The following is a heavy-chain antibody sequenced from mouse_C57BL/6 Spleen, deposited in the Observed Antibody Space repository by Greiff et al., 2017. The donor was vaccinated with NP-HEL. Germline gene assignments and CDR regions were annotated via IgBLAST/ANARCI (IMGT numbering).Heavy chain of an antibody. D-gene: IGHD2-3*01. CDR3: ARSSDGYYGY. CDR2: IDPSDSYT. J-gene: IGHJ2*01. CDR1: GYTFTSYW. Sequence: QVHVKQPGAELVRPGTSVKLSCKASGYTFTSYWMHWVKQRPGQGLEWIGVIDPSDSYTNYNQKFKGKATLTVDTSSSTAYMQLSSLTSEDSAVYYCARSSDGYYGYWGQGTTLTVSS. V-gene: IGHV1-59*01.